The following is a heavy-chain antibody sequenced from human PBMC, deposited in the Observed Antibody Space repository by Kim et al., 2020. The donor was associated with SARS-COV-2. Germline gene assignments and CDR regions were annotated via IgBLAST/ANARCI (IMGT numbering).Heavy chain of an antibody. Sequence: GRQAPGKGLVGVSRIKSAGSSTSYADSGQGRFTISRDNAKNTLYLQMNSLRAEDTAVYYCARAIHDYGDYVLDYWGQGTLVTVSS. CDR3: ARAIHDYGDYVLDY. D-gene: IGHD4-17*01. CDR2: IKSAGSST. V-gene: IGHV3-74*01. J-gene: IGHJ4*02.